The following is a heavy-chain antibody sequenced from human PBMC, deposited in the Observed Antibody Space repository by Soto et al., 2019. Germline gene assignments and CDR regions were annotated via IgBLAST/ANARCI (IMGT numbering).Heavy chain of an antibody. Sequence: GASVKVFCKASGYTFTSYGISWVRQAPGQGLEWMGWISAYNGNTNYAQKLQGRVTMTTDTSTSTAYMELRSLRSDDTAVYYCARLHSSSFGGNWFDPWGQGTLVTVSS. J-gene: IGHJ5*02. D-gene: IGHD6-13*01. CDR2: ISAYNGNT. V-gene: IGHV1-18*01. CDR3: ARLHSSSFGGNWFDP. CDR1: GYTFTSYG.